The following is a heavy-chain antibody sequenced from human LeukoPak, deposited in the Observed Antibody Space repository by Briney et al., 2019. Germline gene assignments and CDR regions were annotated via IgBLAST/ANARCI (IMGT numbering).Heavy chain of an antibody. CDR1: GSSISSYY. Sequence: PSETLSLTCTVSGSSISSYYWSWIRQPPGKGLEWIGYIYYSGSTNYNPSLKSRVTISVDTSKNQFSLKLSSVTAADTAVYYCAGSVTYDAFDIWGQGTMVTVSS. CDR3: AGSVTYDAFDI. V-gene: IGHV4-59*01. D-gene: IGHD4-17*01. J-gene: IGHJ3*02. CDR2: IYYSGST.